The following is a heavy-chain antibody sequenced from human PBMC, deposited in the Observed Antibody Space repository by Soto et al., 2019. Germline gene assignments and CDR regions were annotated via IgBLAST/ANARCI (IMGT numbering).Heavy chain of an antibody. CDR2: MNPNSGNT. Sequence: QVQLVQSGAEVKKPGASVRVSCTASGYTFTGYDINWVRQATGQGLEWMGWMNPNSGNTVYAQKFQGRVTMTRNTSISTAYMDLSSLTSEDTAVYYCARAPNCGYDWGTADYWGQGTLVTVSS. D-gene: IGHD5-12*01. V-gene: IGHV1-8*01. CDR3: ARAPNCGYDWGTADY. CDR1: GYTFTGYD. J-gene: IGHJ4*02.